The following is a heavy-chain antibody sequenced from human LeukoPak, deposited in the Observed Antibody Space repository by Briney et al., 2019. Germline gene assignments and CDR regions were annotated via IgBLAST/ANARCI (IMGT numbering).Heavy chain of an antibody. CDR1: GWSVSSGSYY. D-gene: IGHD5-18*01. Sequence: SETLSLTCTVSGWSVSSGSYYWSWVRQSPGKGLEWIGCMYYRGSSNYNPSLKSRVTILVGTSKNQFSLKLSSVTAADTAVYYCARGGIQLPDYWGQGILVTVSS. CDR3: ARGGIQLPDY. J-gene: IGHJ4*02. CDR2: MYYRGSS. V-gene: IGHV4-61*01.